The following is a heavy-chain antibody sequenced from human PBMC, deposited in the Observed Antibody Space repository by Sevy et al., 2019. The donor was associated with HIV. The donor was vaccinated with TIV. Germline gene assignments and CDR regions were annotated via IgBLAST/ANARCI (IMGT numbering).Heavy chain of an antibody. Sequence: GGSLRLSCAASGFTFSSYAMSWVRQAPGKGLEWVSAISGSGGSTYYADSVKGRFTISRDNSKNTLYLQMNSLRAEDTAEYYCAKDGHSSGWQYYYYYYYMDVWGKGTTVTVSS. D-gene: IGHD6-19*01. CDR3: AKDGHSSGWQYYYYYYYMDV. CDR1: GFTFSSYA. V-gene: IGHV3-23*01. J-gene: IGHJ6*03. CDR2: ISGSGGST.